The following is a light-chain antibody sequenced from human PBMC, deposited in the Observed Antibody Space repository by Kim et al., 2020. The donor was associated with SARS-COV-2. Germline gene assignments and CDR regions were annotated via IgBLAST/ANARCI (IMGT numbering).Light chain of an antibody. CDR2: QDS. CDR1: KLGDKY. CDR3: QASHSSSVV. J-gene: IGLJ2*01. Sequence: SYELTQPPSVSVSPGQTASITCPGDKLGDKYACWYQQKPGQSPVLVIYQDSKRPSGIPERFSGSNSGNTATLTISGTEAMDEADYYCQASHSSSVVFGGG. V-gene: IGLV3-1*01.